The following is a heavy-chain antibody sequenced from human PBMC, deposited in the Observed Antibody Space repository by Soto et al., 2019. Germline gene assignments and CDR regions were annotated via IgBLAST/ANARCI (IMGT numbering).Heavy chain of an antibody. CDR2: IYPGDSDT. Sequence: PGESLKISCKGSGYSFTSYWIGWVRQMPGKGLEWMGIIYPGDSDTRYSPSFQGQVTISADKSISTAYLQWSSLKASDTAMYYCARLKEGSGWYRPADYWGQGTLVTVSS. CDR1: GYSFTSYW. D-gene: IGHD6-19*01. V-gene: IGHV5-51*01. CDR3: ARLKEGSGWYRPADY. J-gene: IGHJ4*02.